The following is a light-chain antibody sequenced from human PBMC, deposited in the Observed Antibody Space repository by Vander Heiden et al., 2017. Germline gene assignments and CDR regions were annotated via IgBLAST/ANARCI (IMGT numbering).Light chain of an antibody. Sequence: QSALTQPPSASGSPGQSVTISCTGTSSDVGTYNYVSWYQQHPGNAPKLMIYEVSTRPSGVPDRFSGSKSGNTASLTVSGLQAEDEADYYCSSYASSNNLVFGGGTKLTVL. CDR3: SSYASSNNLV. CDR1: SSDVGTYNY. V-gene: IGLV2-8*01. J-gene: IGLJ2*01. CDR2: EVS.